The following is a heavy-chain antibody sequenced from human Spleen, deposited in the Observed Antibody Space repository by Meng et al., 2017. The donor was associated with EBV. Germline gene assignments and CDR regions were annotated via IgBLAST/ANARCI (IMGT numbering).Heavy chain of an antibody. CDR2: IYHSGPT. V-gene: IGHV4-4*03. D-gene: IGHD4-17*01. CDR3: ARGDRASMTTVTSLVY. J-gene: IGHJ4*02. Sequence: VQQQWPGPGLVKPPCTVSLPCAVSGVSISVSTWWPWARQPPGKGLEWIGEIYHSGPTNYNPSLKSRVTMSVDKSKNQFSLKMNSVTAADAAVYYCARGDRASMTTVTSLVYWGQGTLVTVSS. CDR1: GVSISVSTW.